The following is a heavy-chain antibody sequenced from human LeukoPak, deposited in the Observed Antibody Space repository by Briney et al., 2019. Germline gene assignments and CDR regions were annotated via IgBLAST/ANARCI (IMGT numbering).Heavy chain of an antibody. D-gene: IGHD3-22*01. J-gene: IGHJ1*01. CDR3: AKIPVYVSSGGAGY. Sequence: GGSLRLSCAASGFTLSDYGMHWVRQAPGKGLEWVAFIRYDGSLKYYADSVKGRFTISRDSSTNTLYLQMNSRRAEDTALYYRAKIPVYVSSGGAGYWGQGTLVTVSS. CDR2: IRYDGSLK. V-gene: IGHV3-30*02. CDR1: GFTLSDYG.